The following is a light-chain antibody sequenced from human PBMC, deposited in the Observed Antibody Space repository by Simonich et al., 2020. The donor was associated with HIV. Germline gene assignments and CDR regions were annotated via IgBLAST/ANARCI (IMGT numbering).Light chain of an antibody. CDR2: GAS. J-gene: IGKJ2*01. CDR3: HQRSNWPPWMYT. V-gene: IGKV3-15*01. Sequence: EIVMTQSPATLSVSPGERATLSCRASQCVSSNLAWYQQKPGQAPRLLISGASTRATGIPARFSGSGSGTDFTLTISSLEPEDFAVYYCHQRSNWPPWMYTFGQGTKLEIK. CDR1: QCVSSN.